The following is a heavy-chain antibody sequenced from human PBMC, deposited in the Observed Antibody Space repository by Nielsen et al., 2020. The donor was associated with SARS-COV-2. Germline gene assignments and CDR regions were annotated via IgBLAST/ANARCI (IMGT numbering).Heavy chain of an antibody. V-gene: IGHV1-3*01. CDR1: GYTFTSYA. D-gene: IGHD2-2*01. Sequence: ASVKVSCKASGYTFTSYAMHWVRQAPGQRLEWMGWINAGNGSTKYSQKFQGRVTITRDTSASTAYMELSSLRSEDTAVYYCARSRGCSSTSCYYIDPWGQGTLVTVSS. CDR3: ARSRGCSSTSCYYIDP. CDR2: INAGNGST. J-gene: IGHJ5*02.